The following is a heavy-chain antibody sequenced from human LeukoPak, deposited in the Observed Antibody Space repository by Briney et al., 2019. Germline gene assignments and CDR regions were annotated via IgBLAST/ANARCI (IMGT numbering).Heavy chain of an antibody. Sequence: PGGSLRLSCAASGFTVSSNYMSWVRQAPGKGLEWIGSIYYSGSTYYNPSLKSRVTISVDTSKNQFSLKLSSVTAADTAVYYCARDLGVPYYYDSSGYFGVDPWGQGTLVTVSS. CDR1: GFTVSSNY. CDR3: ARDLGVPYYYDSSGYFGVDP. J-gene: IGHJ5*02. CDR2: IYYSGST. V-gene: IGHV4-39*07. D-gene: IGHD3-22*01.